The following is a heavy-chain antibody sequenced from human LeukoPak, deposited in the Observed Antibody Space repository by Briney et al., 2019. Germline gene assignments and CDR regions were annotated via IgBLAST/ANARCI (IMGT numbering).Heavy chain of an antibody. V-gene: IGHV1-8*01. Sequence: SVKVSCKASGYTFTSYDINWVRQATGQGLEWMGWMNPNSGNTGYAQKFQGRVTMTRNTSISTAYMELSSMRSEDTAVYYCARKSSSGSFHDYYYYYGMDVWGQGTTVTVSS. D-gene: IGHD3-10*01. J-gene: IGHJ6*02. CDR1: GYTFTSYD. CDR2: MNPNSGNT. CDR3: ARKSSSGSFHDYYYYYGMDV.